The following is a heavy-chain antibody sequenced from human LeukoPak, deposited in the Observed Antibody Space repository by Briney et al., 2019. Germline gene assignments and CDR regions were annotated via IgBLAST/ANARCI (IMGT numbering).Heavy chain of an antibody. CDR1: GFTFSSYS. CDR2: ISSSSSYI. CDR3: AGGSQLVVAATLEDWFDP. D-gene: IGHD2-15*01. J-gene: IGHJ5*02. V-gene: IGHV3-21*01. Sequence: KSGGSLRLSCAASGFTFSSYSMNWVRQAPGKGLEWVSSISSSSSYIYYADSVKGRFTISRDNAKNSLYLQMNSLRAEDTAVYYCAGGSQLVVAATLEDWFDPWGQGTLVTVSS.